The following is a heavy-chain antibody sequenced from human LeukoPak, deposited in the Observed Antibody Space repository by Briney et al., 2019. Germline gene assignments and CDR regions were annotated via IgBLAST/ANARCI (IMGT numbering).Heavy chain of an antibody. J-gene: IGHJ4*02. Sequence: PGGSLRLSCAASGFTFSNYYMIWIRQAPGKGLEWVTYMSSGGSTIYYTDSVEGRFTISRDNAKNSLYLEMNSLRPEDTAVYYCARVDYSNFQEIDYWGQGTLIIVSS. D-gene: IGHD4-11*01. V-gene: IGHV3-11*04. CDR1: GFTFSNYY. CDR2: MSSGGSTI. CDR3: ARVDYSNFQEIDY.